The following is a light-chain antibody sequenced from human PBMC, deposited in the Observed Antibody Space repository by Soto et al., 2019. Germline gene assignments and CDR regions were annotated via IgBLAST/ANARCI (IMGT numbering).Light chain of an antibody. J-gene: IGKJ5*01. CDR3: QQYGTSPIT. V-gene: IGKV3-20*01. Sequence: EIVLTQSPATLSLSPGERATLSCRASQSVSSYLAWYQQKPGQAPRLLIYGTSSRATGIPDRVSGSGAGTDFTLTSTRLEPEDFAVYDCQQYGTSPITVGQGTRLEIK. CDR1: QSVSSY. CDR2: GTS.